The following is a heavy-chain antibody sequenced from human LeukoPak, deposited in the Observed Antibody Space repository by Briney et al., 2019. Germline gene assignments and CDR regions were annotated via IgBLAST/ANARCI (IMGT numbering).Heavy chain of an antibody. V-gene: IGHV4-38-2*02. CDR1: DYSISSGYY. D-gene: IGHD2-15*01. J-gene: IGHJ5*02. CDR2: IYHSGST. CDR3: ARGAFSGGAATLIWFDP. Sequence: PSETLSLTCTVSDYSISSGYYWGWIRQPPGKGLEWIGSIYHSGSTYYNPSLKSRVTISVDTSKNQFSLKLSSVTAADTAVYYCARGAFSGGAATLIWFDPWGQGTLVTVSS.